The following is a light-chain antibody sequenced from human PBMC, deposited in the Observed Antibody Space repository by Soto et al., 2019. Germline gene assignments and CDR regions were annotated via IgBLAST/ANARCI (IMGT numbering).Light chain of an antibody. J-gene: IGKJ4*01. CDR3: QRYYYRPLA. CDR2: WAS. CDR1: QSVLYSANNKNY. Sequence: IVMTQSPDSLAVSLGERATINCKSSQSVLYSANNKNYLAWYQQKPGQPPKLLIYWASTRESGVPDRFSGSGSGTDFTLTISSLQAEDVAVYYCQRYYYRPLAFGGGTKVEIK. V-gene: IGKV4-1*01.